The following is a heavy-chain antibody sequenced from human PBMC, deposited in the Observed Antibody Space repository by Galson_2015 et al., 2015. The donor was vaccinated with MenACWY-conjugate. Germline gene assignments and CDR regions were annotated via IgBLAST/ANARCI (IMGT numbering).Heavy chain of an antibody. Sequence: VKVSCKASGGTFSRYSLNWVRQAPGQGLEWMGRIIPILGITNYAQKFLGRVTITADKSTNTAYMELSSLRSEDTAVYHCARDIVTTLNPIEYSYHAMDVWGQGTTVTVSS. CDR1: GGTFSRYS. V-gene: IGHV1-69*04. CDR2: IIPILGIT. D-gene: IGHD5-12*01. CDR3: ARDIVTTLNPIEYSYHAMDV. J-gene: IGHJ6*02.